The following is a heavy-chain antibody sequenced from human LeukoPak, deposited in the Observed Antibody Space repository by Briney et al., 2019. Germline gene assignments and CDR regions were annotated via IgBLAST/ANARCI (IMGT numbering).Heavy chain of an antibody. CDR2: ISAYNGNT. Sequence: GASVKVSCKASGYTFTSYGISWVRQAPGQGLEWMGWISAYNGNTNYAQKLQGRVTITTDTSTSTAYMELRSLRSDDTAVYYCARVVISSSSTHGAFDIWGQGTMVTVSS. CDR1: GYTFTSYG. D-gene: IGHD6-13*01. J-gene: IGHJ3*02. CDR3: ARVVISSSSTHGAFDI. V-gene: IGHV1-18*01.